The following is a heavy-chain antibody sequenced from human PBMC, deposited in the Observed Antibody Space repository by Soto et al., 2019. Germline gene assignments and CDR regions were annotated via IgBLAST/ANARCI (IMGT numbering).Heavy chain of an antibody. CDR2: VYHSWST. V-gene: IGHV4-59*01. CDR1: GGSISSDY. Sequence: AETLSLTCTVSGGSISSDYWSWIRQPPGKGLEWIGYVYHSWSTKYNPSLKSRVTISVDTSKNQLSLKLSSVTAADTAVYYCARFGTSPNGNWCDPWGQGTLVTVSS. D-gene: IGHD3-10*01. J-gene: IGHJ5*02. CDR3: ARFGTSPNGNWCDP.